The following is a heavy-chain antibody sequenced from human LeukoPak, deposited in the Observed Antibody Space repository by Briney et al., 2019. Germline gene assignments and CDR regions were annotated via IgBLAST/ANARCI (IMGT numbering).Heavy chain of an antibody. J-gene: IGHJ4*02. D-gene: IGHD1-26*01. CDR3: AREVSGSYDY. V-gene: IGHV3-53*01. CDR2: VYSGGST. Sequence: VGSLRLSCAASGFTVSSNYMSWVRQAPGKGLEWVSVVYSGGSTYYADSVKGRFTISRDNSKNTLYLQMNSLRAEDTAVYYCAREVSGSYDYWGQGSLVTVSS. CDR1: GFTVSSNY.